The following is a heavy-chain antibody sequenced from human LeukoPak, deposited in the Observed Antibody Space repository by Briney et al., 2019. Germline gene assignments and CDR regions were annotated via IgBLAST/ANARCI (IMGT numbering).Heavy chain of an antibody. CDR3: ARGYDFWRKDI. D-gene: IGHD3-3*01. Sequence: GGSLRLSCAASGFTFSSYWMHWVRQAPGKGLVWVSHVNSDGRSTNYADSVKGRFTISRDNAKNTLYLQMNSLTAEDTAVYYCARGYDFWRKDIWGPGTMVTVSS. J-gene: IGHJ3*02. CDR1: GFTFSSYW. CDR2: VNSDGRST. V-gene: IGHV3-74*01.